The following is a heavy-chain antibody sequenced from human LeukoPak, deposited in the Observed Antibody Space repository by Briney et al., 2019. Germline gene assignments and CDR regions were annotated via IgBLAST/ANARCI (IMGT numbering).Heavy chain of an antibody. V-gene: IGHV3-7*05. D-gene: IGHD6-19*01. CDR2: IKEDGSRN. CDR1: GFTFSRYC. CDR3: ARQLSGWYDADPY. J-gene: IGHJ4*02. Sequence: GRSLRLSCAASGFTFSRYCMSWVRQAPGKGLEWVANIKEDGSRNHYVDSVKGRLTISRDNAKNSLYLQMSSLRADDTAIYYCARQLSGWYDADPYWGQGTLVTVSS.